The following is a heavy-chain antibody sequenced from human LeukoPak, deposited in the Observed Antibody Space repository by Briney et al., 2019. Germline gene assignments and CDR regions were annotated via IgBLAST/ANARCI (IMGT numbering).Heavy chain of an antibody. V-gene: IGHV4-39*01. Sequence: PSQTLSLTCTVSGFSISSGSYYWGCIRPPPGKGLVWIRSIYYSGSTYYNPSLKSRVTISVDTSKNQFSLKLSSVTAADTAVYYCARRHYDILTYRLYYFDYWGQGTLVTVSS. CDR2: IYYSGST. J-gene: IGHJ4*02. CDR3: ARRHYDILTYRLYYFDY. D-gene: IGHD3-9*01. CDR1: GFSISSGSYY.